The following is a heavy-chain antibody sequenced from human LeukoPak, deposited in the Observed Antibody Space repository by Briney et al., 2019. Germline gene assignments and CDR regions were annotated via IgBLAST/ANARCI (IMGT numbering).Heavy chain of an antibody. Sequence: ASVKVSCKASGYTFTNCDINWVRQATGQGLEWMGWMNPNSGNTGYAQKFQGRVTMTRNTSISTAYMELSSLRSEDTAVYYCARGPGGYSGTYVSYWGQGTLVTVSS. CDR1: GYTFTNCD. D-gene: IGHD5-12*01. V-gene: IGHV1-8*02. J-gene: IGHJ4*02. CDR3: ARGPGGYSGTYVSY. CDR2: MNPNSGNT.